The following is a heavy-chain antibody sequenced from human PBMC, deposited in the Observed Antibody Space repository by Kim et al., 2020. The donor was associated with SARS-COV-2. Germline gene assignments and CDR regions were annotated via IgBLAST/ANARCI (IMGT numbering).Heavy chain of an antibody. J-gene: IGHJ4*02. Sequence: ASVKVSCKASGYSFSNYGFTWVRQAPGQGLEWMGWISAKSGDTDYSQKLQGRVIMTTDTSTSTAYMELRSLRSDDTAVYYCARSGAARMVRGVTDCWGQGTLVTVSS. CDR3: ARSGAARMVRGVTDC. V-gene: IGHV1-18*01. D-gene: IGHD3-10*01. CDR1: GYSFSNYG. CDR2: ISAKSGDT.